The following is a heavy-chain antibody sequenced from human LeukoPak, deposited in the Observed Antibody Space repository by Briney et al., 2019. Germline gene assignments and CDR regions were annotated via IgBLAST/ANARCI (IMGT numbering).Heavy chain of an antibody. CDR2: ITWNSDSI. V-gene: IGHV3-9*03. CDR1: GFTFGDYA. J-gene: IGHJ6*03. D-gene: IGHD3-16*01. CDR3: AKGGGGRLIYYYYMDV. Sequence: PGGSLRLSCTASGFTFGDYAMHWVRQAPGKGLEWVSGITWNSDSIDYADSVKGRFTISRDNAKNSLYLQMNSLRAEDMALYYCAKGGGGRLIYYYYMDVWGKGTTVTVSS.